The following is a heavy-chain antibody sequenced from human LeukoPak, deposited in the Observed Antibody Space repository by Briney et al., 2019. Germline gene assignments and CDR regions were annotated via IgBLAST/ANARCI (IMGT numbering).Heavy chain of an antibody. D-gene: IGHD6-13*01. CDR3: AKETVGIPAAAS. CDR1: GFIFSSYS. V-gene: IGHV3-23*01. Sequence: GSLRLSCAVSGFIFSSYSMSWVRQAPGKGLEWISAISENSRKTYYADSVKGRFTISRDNSKNTLYLQMNSLRVEDTAVYYCAKETVGIPAAASWGQGTLVTVS. J-gene: IGHJ4*02. CDR2: ISENSRKT.